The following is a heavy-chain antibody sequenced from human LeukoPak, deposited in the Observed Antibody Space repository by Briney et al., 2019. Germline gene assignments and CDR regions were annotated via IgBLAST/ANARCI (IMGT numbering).Heavy chain of an antibody. CDR2: VRYGGNIK. Sequence: PGGSLRLSCATSEFTFSACPMHWIRQAPGRGLEWVAFVRYGGNIKYYADSVKGRFTISRDNSKNTLYLQMNSLRPEDTAVYYCTKDLGTEYNIFDYWGQGTLVTVSS. J-gene: IGHJ4*02. D-gene: IGHD3-9*01. V-gene: IGHV3-30*02. CDR1: EFTFSACP. CDR3: TKDLGTEYNIFDY.